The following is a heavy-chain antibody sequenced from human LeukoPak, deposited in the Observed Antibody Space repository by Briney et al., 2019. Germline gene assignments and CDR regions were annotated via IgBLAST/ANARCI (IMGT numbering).Heavy chain of an antibody. CDR1: GYTFTSYD. J-gene: IGHJ4*02. V-gene: IGHV1-8*01. D-gene: IGHD3-10*01. CDR3: VRAMVRGVQGR. CDR2: MNPNSGNT. Sequence: ASVKVSCKASGYTFTSYDINWVRQATGQGLGWMGWMNPNSGNTGYAQKFQGRVTMTRDTSISTAYMELSSLKSDDTAVYYCVRAMVRGVQGRWAQGTLVTVSS.